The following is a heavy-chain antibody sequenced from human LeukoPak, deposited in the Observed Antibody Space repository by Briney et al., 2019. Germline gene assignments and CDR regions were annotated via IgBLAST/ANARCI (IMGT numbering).Heavy chain of an antibody. CDR2: IKQDGSEK. D-gene: IGHD6-13*01. CDR3: ARDSSSWLIYFDY. Sequence: GGSLRLSCAASGFTFSSYWMSWVRQAPGKGLEWVANIKQDGSEKYYVDSVKGRLTISRDNAKNSLYLQMNSLRAEDTAVYYCARDSSSWLIYFDYWGRGTLVTVSS. CDR1: GFTFSSYW. J-gene: IGHJ4*02. V-gene: IGHV3-7*01.